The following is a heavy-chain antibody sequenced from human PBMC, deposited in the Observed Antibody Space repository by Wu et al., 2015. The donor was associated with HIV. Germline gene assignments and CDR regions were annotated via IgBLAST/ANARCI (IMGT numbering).Heavy chain of an antibody. J-gene: IGHJ3*02. CDR1: GYNFNGYG. CDR3: ARRPDALDGYNFQTIKNAFDI. Sequence: QVKLVQSGIEVKKSGASVKVSCQASGYNFNGYGIIWVRQAPGQGLEWMGWISDYERNIHHAQKFQGRVTLTSDTITSTSYMELSSLRSEDTAVYYCARRPDALDGYNFQTIKNAFDIWGQGTMVTVSS. CDR2: ISDYERNI. V-gene: IGHV1-18*01. D-gene: IGHD5-24*01.